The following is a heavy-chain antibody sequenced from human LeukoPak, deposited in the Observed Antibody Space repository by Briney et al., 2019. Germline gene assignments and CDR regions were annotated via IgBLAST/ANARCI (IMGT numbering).Heavy chain of an antibody. CDR2: IIPIFGTA. J-gene: IGHJ4*02. Sequence: GASVKVSCKASGGTFSSYAISWVRQAPGQGLEWMRGIIPIFGTANYAQKFQGRVTITADESTSTAYMELSSLRSEDTAVYYCARFGLGVSGYDFSDYWGQGTLVTVSS. CDR1: GGTFSSYA. V-gene: IGHV1-69*01. D-gene: IGHD5-12*01. CDR3: ARFGLGVSGYDFSDY.